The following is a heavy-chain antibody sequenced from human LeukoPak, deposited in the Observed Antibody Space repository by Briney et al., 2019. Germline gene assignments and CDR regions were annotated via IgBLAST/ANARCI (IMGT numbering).Heavy chain of an antibody. D-gene: IGHD6-13*01. CDR1: GFTFSSYA. V-gene: IGHV3-30*18. CDR3: AKDRGAAPYYYYMDV. J-gene: IGHJ6*03. Sequence: GGSLRLSCAASGFTFSSYAMSWVRQAPGKGPEWVAVISYDGSNKYYADSVKGRFTISRDNSKNTLYLQMNSLRAEDTAVYYCAKDRGAAPYYYYMDVGGKGTTVTVS. CDR2: ISYDGSNK.